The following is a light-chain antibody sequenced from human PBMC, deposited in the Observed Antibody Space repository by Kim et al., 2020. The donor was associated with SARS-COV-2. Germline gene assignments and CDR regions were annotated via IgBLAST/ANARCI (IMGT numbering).Light chain of an antibody. V-gene: IGKV1-5*03. Sequence: SASVGDRVTIACRASQSISSFLAWYQQKPGKAPKLLMYKASTLEGGVPSRFSGGESGTEFTLTISSLQPDDFATYFCQQYNSPPWTFGQGTKLEI. J-gene: IGKJ2*02. CDR1: QSISSF. CDR2: KAS. CDR3: QQYNSPPWT.